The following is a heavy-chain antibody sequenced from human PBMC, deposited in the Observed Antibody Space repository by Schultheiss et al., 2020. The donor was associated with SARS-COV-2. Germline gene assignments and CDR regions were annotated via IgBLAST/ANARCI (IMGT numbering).Heavy chain of an antibody. CDR2: IWYDGSNK. V-gene: IGHV3-30*02. CDR3: AKDFDFWSGTDH. CDR1: GFTFSSYG. Sequence: GGSLRLSCAASGFTFSSYGMHWVRQAPGKGLEWVAVIWYDGSNKYYADSVKGRFTISRDNSKNTLYLQMNSLRAEDTAVYYCAKDFDFWSGTDHWGQGTLVTVSS. D-gene: IGHD3-3*01. J-gene: IGHJ4*02.